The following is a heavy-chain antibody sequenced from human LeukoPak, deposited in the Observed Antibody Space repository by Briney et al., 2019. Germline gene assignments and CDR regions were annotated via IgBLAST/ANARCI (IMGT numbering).Heavy chain of an antibody. V-gene: IGHV1-69*11. J-gene: IGHJ4*02. Sequence: SVKVSCKASGGTFSSYAISWVRQAPGQGLEWMGRIIPILGTANYAQKFQGRVTITTDESTSTAYMELSSLRSEDTAVYYCARDAGRDGYNLSDYWGQGTLVTVSS. CDR1: GGTFSSYA. D-gene: IGHD5-24*01. CDR3: ARDAGRDGYNLSDY. CDR2: IIPILGTA.